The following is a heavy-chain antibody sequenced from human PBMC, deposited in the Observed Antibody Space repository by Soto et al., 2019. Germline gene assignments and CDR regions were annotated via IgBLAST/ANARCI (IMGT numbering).Heavy chain of an antibody. J-gene: IGHJ6*03. CDR3: ARDHGMVRGVIRKNYYMEV. V-gene: IGHV4-59*01. CDR1: GGSISSYY. CDR2: IYYSGST. D-gene: IGHD3-10*01. Sequence: PSETLSLTCTVSGGSISSYYWSWIRQPPGKGLEWIGYIYYSGSTNYNPSLKSRVTISVDTSKNQFSLKLSSVTAADTAVYYCARDHGMVRGVIRKNYYMEVWGKGTTVTVSS.